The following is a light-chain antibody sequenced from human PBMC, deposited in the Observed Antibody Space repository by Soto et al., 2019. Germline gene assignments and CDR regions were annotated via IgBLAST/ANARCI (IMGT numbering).Light chain of an antibody. V-gene: IGLV2-11*01. J-gene: IGLJ1*01. CDR2: DVT. CDR3: CSYAGSYIPLYV. CDR1: SSDVGAYNY. Sequence: QSVLTQPRSVSGSPGQSVTISCTGTSSDVGAYNYVSWYQQHPGKAPKLMIYDVTKRPSGVPDRFSGSKSGNTASLTISGLQAEDEAVYYCCSYAGSYIPLYVFGTGTKVTAL.